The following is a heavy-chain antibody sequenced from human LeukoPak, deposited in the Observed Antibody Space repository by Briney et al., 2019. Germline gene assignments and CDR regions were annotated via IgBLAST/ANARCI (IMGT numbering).Heavy chain of an antibody. CDR2: IKQDGGEK. D-gene: IGHD6-13*01. V-gene: IGHV3-7*01. Sequence: GGSLRLSCAVSGFTFSSYWMNWVRQAPGKGLELVASIKQDGGEKSYVDSVKGRFTISRDNAKNSLYLQMSSLRAEDTAVYYCARDGTAAGLYFDLWGQGTLVTVSS. CDR3: ARDGTAAGLYFDL. CDR1: GFTFSSYW. J-gene: IGHJ4*01.